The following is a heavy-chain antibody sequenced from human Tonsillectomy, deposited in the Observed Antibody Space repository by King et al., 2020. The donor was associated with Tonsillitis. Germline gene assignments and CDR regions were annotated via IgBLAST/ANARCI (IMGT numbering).Heavy chain of an antibody. J-gene: IGHJ4*02. CDR1: GASISGGSYY. CDR2: IYTTGST. Sequence: VQLQESGPGLVKPSQTLSLTCTVSGASISGGSYYWSWIRQPAGKGLEWIGRIYTTGSTNYNPSLKTRVTISVDTSTNQFSLMLRSVTAADTAVYYCARSGYSSGYQDFWGQGSLVTVSS. D-gene: IGHD6-19*01. V-gene: IGHV4-61*02. CDR3: ARSGYSSGYQDF.